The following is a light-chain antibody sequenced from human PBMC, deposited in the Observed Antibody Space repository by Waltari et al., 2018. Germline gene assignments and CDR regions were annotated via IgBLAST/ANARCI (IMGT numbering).Light chain of an antibody. J-gene: IGKJ4*01. CDR3: QQYGSSPLLT. CDR1: QSVSSSY. CDR2: GAS. Sequence: QSPGTLSLSPGERATLSCRASQSVSSSYLAWYQQKPGQAPRLLIYGASSRATGIPDRFSGSGSGTDFTLTISRLEPEDFAVYYCQQYGSSPLLTFGGGTKVEIK. V-gene: IGKV3-20*01.